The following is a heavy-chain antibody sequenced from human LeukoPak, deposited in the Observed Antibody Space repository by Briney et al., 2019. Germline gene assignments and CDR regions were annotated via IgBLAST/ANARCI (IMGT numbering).Heavy chain of an antibody. CDR1: GFTFDDYA. J-gene: IGHJ4*02. CDR2: ISWNSGSI. D-gene: IGHD1-7*01. V-gene: IGHV3-9*01. CDR3: AKGLDITGTTGLDY. Sequence: GGSLRLSCAASGFTFDDYAMHWARQAPGKGLEWVSGISWNSGSIDYADSVKGRFAISRDNAKNSLYLQMNSLRTEDTALYYCAKGLDITGTTGLDYWGQGTLVSVSS.